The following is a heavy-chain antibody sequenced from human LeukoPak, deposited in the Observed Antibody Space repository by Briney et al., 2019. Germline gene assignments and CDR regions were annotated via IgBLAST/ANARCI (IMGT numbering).Heavy chain of an antibody. D-gene: IGHD2-2*02. CDR1: GYSFTDYY. Sequence: ASVKVSCKASGYSFTDYYIHWVRQAPGQGLEWMGIINPSGGSTSYAQKFQGRVTMTRDTSTSTVYMELSSLRSEDTAVYYCARDETGYCSSNSCYNPFDYWGQGTLVTVSS. CDR2: INPSGGST. J-gene: IGHJ4*02. CDR3: ARDETGYCSSNSCYNPFDY. V-gene: IGHV1-46*01.